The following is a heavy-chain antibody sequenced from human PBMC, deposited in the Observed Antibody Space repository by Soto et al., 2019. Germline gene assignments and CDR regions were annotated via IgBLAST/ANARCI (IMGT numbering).Heavy chain of an antibody. Sequence: SETLSLTCTFSVGSISTRFYSWSFIRQPPGNSPEWLGYVYHNCNAYPKPSLKSRVTISLDGAKNQFSLKMTSVTDADTGLYYCDARPYYSYYGLDVCGTAHTVTVSS. CDR3: DARPYYSYYGLDV. J-gene: IGHJ6*03. V-gene: IGHV4-30-2*01. D-gene: IGHD3-16*01. CDR1: VGSISTRFYS. CDR2: VYHNCNA.